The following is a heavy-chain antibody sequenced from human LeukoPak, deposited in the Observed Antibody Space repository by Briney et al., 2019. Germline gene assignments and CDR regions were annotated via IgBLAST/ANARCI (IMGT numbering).Heavy chain of an antibody. CDR1: GGSISSSSYY. CDR2: IYYSGNT. J-gene: IGHJ4*02. Sequence: SETLSLTCTVSGGSISSSSYYWGWIRQPPGKGLEWIGSIYYSGNTYYNQSLKSRVTISVDTSKNQFSLKLNSVTAADTAVYCCARQDTSMVAFDYWGQGTLVTVSS. V-gene: IGHV4-39*01. CDR3: ARQDTSMVAFDY. D-gene: IGHD5-18*01.